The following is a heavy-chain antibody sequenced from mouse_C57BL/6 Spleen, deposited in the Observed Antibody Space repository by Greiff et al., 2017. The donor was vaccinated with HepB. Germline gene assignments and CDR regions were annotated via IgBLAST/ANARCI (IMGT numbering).Heavy chain of an antibody. CDR2: IDPSDSYT. CDR3: ARSDGWGVFDY. J-gene: IGHJ2*01. Sequence: VQLQQPGAELVKPGASVKLSCKASGYTFTSYWMQWVKQRPGQGLEWIGEIDPSDSYTNYNQKFKGKATLTVDTSSSTAYLQLSSLTSEDSAVYYCARSDGWGVFDYWGQGTTLTVSS. D-gene: IGHD1-1*02. CDR1: GYTFTSYW. V-gene: IGHV1-50*01.